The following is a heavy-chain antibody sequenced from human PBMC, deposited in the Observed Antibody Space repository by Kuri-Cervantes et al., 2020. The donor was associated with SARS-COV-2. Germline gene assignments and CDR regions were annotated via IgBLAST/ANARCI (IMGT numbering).Heavy chain of an antibody. CDR3: ARVGFGDYEIDY. CDR1: GYTFTGYY. D-gene: IGHD4-17*01. CDR2: INPNSGGT. V-gene: IGHV1-2*02. Sequence: ASAKVSCKASGYTFTGYYMHWVRQAPGQGLEWMGWINPNSGGTNYAQKFQGRVTMTRDTSISTAYMELSRLRSDDTAVYYCARVGFGDYEIDYWGQGTLVTVSS. J-gene: IGHJ4*02.